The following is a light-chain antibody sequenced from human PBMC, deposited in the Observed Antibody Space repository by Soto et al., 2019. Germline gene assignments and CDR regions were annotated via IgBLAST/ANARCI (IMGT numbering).Light chain of an antibody. Sequence: EIVLTQSPGTLSLSPGERATLSCRASQSVSSSYLAWYQQKPGQAPRLLIYGASSRATGIPDRFSGSGSGTDFTLTISRLEPEDFAVYYCQQYGGPWTFGQGTKVDIK. CDR3: QQYGGPWT. CDR2: GAS. J-gene: IGKJ1*01. CDR1: QSVSSSY. V-gene: IGKV3-20*01.